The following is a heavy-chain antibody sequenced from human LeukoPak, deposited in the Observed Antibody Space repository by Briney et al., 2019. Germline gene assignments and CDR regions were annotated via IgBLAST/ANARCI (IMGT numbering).Heavy chain of an antibody. CDR3: ARLYLLTGYSPPTN. J-gene: IGHJ4*02. V-gene: IGHV3-30*02. CDR1: GFTFSNYG. CDR2: VRSDGSHT. D-gene: IGHD3-9*01. Sequence: GGSLRLSCAASGFTFSNYGMHWVRQAPGKGLDWVAFVRSDGSHTHYADSAKGRFTISIDNSKNTLYLQMNRLRAEDTAVYYCARLYLLTGYSPPTNWGQGTVVSVSS.